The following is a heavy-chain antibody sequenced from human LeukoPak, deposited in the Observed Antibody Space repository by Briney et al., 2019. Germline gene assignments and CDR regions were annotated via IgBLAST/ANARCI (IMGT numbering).Heavy chain of an antibody. CDR3: ARDRTREGTIDY. J-gene: IGHJ4*02. CDR2: IYHSGST. CDR1: GYSISSGYY. Sequence: PSEALSLTCTVSGYSISSGYYWGWIRQPPGKGLEWIGSIYHSGSTYYNPSLKSRVTISVDTSKNQFSLKLSSVTAADTAVYYCARDRTREGTIDYWGQGTLVTVSS. V-gene: IGHV4-38-2*02.